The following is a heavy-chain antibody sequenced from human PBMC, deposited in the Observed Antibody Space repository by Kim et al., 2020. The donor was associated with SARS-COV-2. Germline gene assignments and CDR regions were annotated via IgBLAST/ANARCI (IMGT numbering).Heavy chain of an antibody. V-gene: IGHV1-18*01. CDR3: VRDNPAAIYGMDV. Sequence: KYAQKVHGRVTGTTDTFTSTAYMELRSLRYDDTAVYYCVRDNPAAIYGMDVWGQGTTVTVSS. D-gene: IGHD2-2*01. J-gene: IGHJ6*02.